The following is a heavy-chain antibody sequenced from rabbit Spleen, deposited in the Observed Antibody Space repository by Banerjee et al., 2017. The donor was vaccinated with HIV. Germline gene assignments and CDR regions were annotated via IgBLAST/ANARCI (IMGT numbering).Heavy chain of an antibody. CDR2: IYAGSSGFT. CDR3: ARDLASVIGWNFNL. CDR1: GFSLSSNDY. Sequence: QSLEESGGDLVKPGASLTLTCTASGFSLSSNDYMCWVRQAPGKGLEWIACIYAGSSGFTYHASWAKGRFTISKTSSTTVTLQMTSLTAADTATYFCARDLASVIGWNFNLWGPGTLVTVS. V-gene: IGHV1S40*01. J-gene: IGHJ4*01. D-gene: IGHD4-1*01.